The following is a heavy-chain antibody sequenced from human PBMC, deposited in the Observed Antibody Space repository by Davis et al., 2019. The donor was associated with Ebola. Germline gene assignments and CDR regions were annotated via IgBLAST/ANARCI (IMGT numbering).Heavy chain of an antibody. CDR3: ARTYGGNSGHFDY. Sequence: PAGSLRLSCSASGFTFDEHGMHWVRQAPGKGLEWVSGITWNSGGIGYADSVQGRFTISRDNAKNSLYLQMNSLRDEDTAVYYCARTYGGNSGHFDYWGQGTLVTVSS. J-gene: IGHJ4*02. CDR2: ITWNSGGI. V-gene: IGHV3-9*01. D-gene: IGHD4-23*01. CDR1: GFTFDEHG.